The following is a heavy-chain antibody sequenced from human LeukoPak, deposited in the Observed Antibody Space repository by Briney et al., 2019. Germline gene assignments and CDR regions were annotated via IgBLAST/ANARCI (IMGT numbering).Heavy chain of an antibody. Sequence: SETLSLTCTVSGGSISSSSDYWGWIRKPPGKGLEWIGSIYYSGNTYYNPSLKSRVTISVDTSKNQFSLKLSSVTAADTAVYYCVRDSGISGRTDYWGQGTLVTVSS. V-gene: IGHV4-39*07. D-gene: IGHD3-10*01. CDR2: IYYSGNT. J-gene: IGHJ4*02. CDR1: GGSISSSSDY. CDR3: VRDSGISGRTDY.